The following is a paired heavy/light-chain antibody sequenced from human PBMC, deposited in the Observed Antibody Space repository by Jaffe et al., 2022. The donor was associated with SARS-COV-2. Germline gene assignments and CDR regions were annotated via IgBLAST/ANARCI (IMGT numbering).Heavy chain of an antibody. Sequence: QITLKESGPTLVKPTQTLTLTCTFSGFSLTTTGVGVGWIRQPPGKALEWLALIYWDNDKRYSPSLKSRLTITKDTSKNQVVLTMTNVDPVDTATYYCAHRKYVVRGALKGFDSWGQGTLVTVSS. V-gene: IGHV2-5*02. CDR2: IYWDNDK. J-gene: IGHJ4*02. CDR1: GFSLTTTGVG. CDR3: AHRKYVVRGALKGFDS. D-gene: IGHD3-10*01.
Light chain of an antibody. V-gene: IGKV1-9*01. J-gene: IGKJ4*01. CDR1: QGISSY. CDR2: AAS. CDR3: QQLNTYPLT. Sequence: DIQLTQSPSFLSASVGDRVTITCRASQGISSYLAWYQQKPGKAPKLLIYAASTLQSGVPSRFSGSGSGTEFTLTISSLQPEDFATYYCQQLNTYPLTFGGGTKVEIK.